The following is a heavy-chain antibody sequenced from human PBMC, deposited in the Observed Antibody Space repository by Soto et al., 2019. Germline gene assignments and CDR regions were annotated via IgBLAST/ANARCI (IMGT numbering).Heavy chain of an antibody. Sequence: GASVKVSCKASGYTFTSYDINWVRQATGQGREGMGWMNPNSGNTGYAQKFQGRVTMTRNTSISTAYMELSSLRSEDTAVYYCARGRYYDFWSGYYVAGYYYYYMDVWGKGTTVTVSS. CDR2: MNPNSGNT. CDR3: ARGRYYDFWSGYYVAGYYYYYMDV. J-gene: IGHJ6*03. CDR1: GYTFTSYD. V-gene: IGHV1-8*01. D-gene: IGHD3-3*01.